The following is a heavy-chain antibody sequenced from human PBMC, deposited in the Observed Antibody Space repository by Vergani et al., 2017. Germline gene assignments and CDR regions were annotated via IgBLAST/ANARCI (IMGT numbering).Heavy chain of an antibody. CDR1: GYSFTSYC. CDR2: IDPSDSYT. Sequence: EVQLVQSGAEVKKPGESLRISCKGSGYSFTSYCISWVRQMPGKGLEWMGRIDPSDSYTNYSPSFQGHVTISADKSISTAYLQWRSLKASDTAMYYCVSTPPDSPYYYYGMDVWGQGTTVTVSS. D-gene: IGHD1-14*01. V-gene: IGHV5-10-1*03. J-gene: IGHJ6*02. CDR3: VSTPPDSPYYYYGMDV.